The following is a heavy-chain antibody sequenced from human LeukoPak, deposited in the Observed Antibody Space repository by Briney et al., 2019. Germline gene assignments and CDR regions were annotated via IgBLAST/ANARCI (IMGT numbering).Heavy chain of an antibody. CDR3: ARAGRLAFKVDY. Sequence: PSETLSLTRTVSGGSISSSSYYWGWIRQPPGKGLEWIGSIYYSGSTYYNPSLKSRVTISVDTSKNQFSLKLSSVTAADTAVYYCARAGRLAFKVDYWGQGTLVTVSS. V-gene: IGHV4-39*07. CDR1: GGSISSSSYY. J-gene: IGHJ4*02. D-gene: IGHD1-26*01. CDR2: IYYSGST.